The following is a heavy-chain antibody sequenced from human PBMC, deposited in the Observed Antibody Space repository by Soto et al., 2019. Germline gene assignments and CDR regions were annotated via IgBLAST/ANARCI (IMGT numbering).Heavy chain of an antibody. CDR1: GFTFSSYA. D-gene: IGHD6-6*01. V-gene: IGHV3-23*01. Sequence: EVQLLESGGGLVQPGESPRLSCAASGFTFSSYAMSWVRQAPGRGLEWVSIISGNGGSTYYAASVKGRFTISRDNTKNTLYLPMDSLTAEDTAGYYCAKGSEFSNSYPLDFDFWGQGALVNVSS. CDR3: AKGSEFSNSYPLDFDF. J-gene: IGHJ4*02. CDR2: ISGNGGST.